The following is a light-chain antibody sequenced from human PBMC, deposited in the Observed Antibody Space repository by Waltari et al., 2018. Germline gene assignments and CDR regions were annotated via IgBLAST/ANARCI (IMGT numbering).Light chain of an antibody. J-gene: IGKJ4*01. V-gene: IGKV3-15*01. CDR2: GAS. Sequence: EIVMTQSPVTLSVSPGERATLSCRASQSVSSKLAWYQQRPGQAPRLLIYGASTRATGIPARFTGSGSGTEFTLTISSLQSEDFAVYFCQHYNNLPLTFGGGTKVEI. CDR1: QSVSSK. CDR3: QHYNNLPLT.